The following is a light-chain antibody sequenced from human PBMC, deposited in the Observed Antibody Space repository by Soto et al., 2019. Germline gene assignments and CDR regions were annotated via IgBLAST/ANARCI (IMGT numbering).Light chain of an antibody. Sequence: DIQMTQSPSSVSASVGDRVTITCRASQAIDSLLAWYQQKPGEAPKLLIFTGSLLHSGVPPRFSGSGSGTDFTPTISSLQPEDFATYDCQQTLSFPPTFGQGTKV. J-gene: IGKJ1*01. CDR2: TGS. CDR3: QQTLSFPPT. V-gene: IGKV1-12*01. CDR1: QAIDSL.